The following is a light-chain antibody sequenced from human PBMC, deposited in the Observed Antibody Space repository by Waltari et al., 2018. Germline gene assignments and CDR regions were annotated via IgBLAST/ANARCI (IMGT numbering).Light chain of an antibody. J-gene: IGKJ1*01. V-gene: IGKV3-20*01. CDR3: QNHERLPAT. CDR2: GAS. Sequence: EVVLTQSPGTLYLSPAERAILFCRASQSISRYLVWYQQRPGQAPRLLIYGASIRAAGIPDRFSGSGSGTDFTLSISRLEPEDFAVYYCQNHERLPATFGQGTRVEIK. CDR1: QSISRY.